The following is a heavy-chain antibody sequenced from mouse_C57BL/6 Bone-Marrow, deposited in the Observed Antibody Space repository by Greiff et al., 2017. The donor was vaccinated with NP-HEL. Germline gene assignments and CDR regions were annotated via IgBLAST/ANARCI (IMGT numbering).Heavy chain of an antibody. J-gene: IGHJ3*01. CDR1: GYTFTSYW. CDR3: ARERDYGNFWCAD. Sequence: QVQLQQAGAELVKPGASVKMSCKASGYTFTSYWITWVKQRPGQGPEWIGDIYPGSGSTNYNEKFKSKATLTVDTSSSTAYMQLSSLKSEDAAFYYCARERDYGNFWCADGGQGTLVTVSA. CDR2: IYPGSGST. V-gene: IGHV1-55*01. D-gene: IGHD2-1*01.